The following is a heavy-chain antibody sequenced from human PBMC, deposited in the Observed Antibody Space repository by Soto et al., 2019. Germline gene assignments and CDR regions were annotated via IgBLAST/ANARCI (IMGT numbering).Heavy chain of an antibody. V-gene: IGHV3-13*05. Sequence: HPVGSLRLSCATSGFTFSNFDMHWVRQVPGKGLEWVSAIGAARDPYYLGSVKGRFTISRENAKNSVYLQMNDLRAGDSAVYYCARAYTGRLPRREDYYYAMDVWGQGTTVTVSS. CDR3: ARAYTGRLPRREDYYYAMDV. J-gene: IGHJ6*02. CDR1: GFTFSNFD. CDR2: IGAARDP. D-gene: IGHD2-2*02.